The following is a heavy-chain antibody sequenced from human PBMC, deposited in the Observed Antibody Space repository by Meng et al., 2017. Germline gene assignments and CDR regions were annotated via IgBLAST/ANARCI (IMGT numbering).Heavy chain of an antibody. J-gene: IGHJ3*02. CDR2: ISSSGSTI. CDR3: ARDLRFFGGRAFDI. CDR1: GFTFSDYY. D-gene: IGHD4-23*01. Sequence: GESLKISCAASGFTFSDYYMSWIRQAPGKGLEWVSYISSSGSTIYYADSVKGRFTISRDNAKNSLYLQMNSLRAEDTAVYYCARDLRFFGGRAFDIWGQGTMVTVSS. V-gene: IGHV3-11*01.